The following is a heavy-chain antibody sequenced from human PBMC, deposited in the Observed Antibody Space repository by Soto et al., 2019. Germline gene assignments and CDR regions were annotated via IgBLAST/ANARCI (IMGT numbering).Heavy chain of an antibody. Sequence: SVKVSCKASGFTFTSSAVQWVRQARGQRLEWIGWIVVGSGNTNYAQKFQERVTITRDMSTSTAYMELSSLRSEDTAVYYCAADDRYYDILTGYSRRRNYYYGMDVWGQGTTVTVSS. D-gene: IGHD3-9*01. V-gene: IGHV1-58*01. CDR2: IVVGSGNT. CDR1: GFTFTSSA. J-gene: IGHJ6*02. CDR3: AADDRYYDILTGYSRRRNYYYGMDV.